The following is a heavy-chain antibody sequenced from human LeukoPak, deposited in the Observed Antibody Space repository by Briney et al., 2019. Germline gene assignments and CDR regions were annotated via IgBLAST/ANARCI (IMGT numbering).Heavy chain of an antibody. V-gene: IGHV3-7*03. CDR3: ARARRRGYSYEKPDY. J-gene: IGHJ4*02. CDR2: IKQDGGDK. Sequence: AGGSLRLSCAASGFTFTKYWMTWVRQAPGKGLEWVGNIKQDGGDKNYMDSVKGRFTISRDNTKNSVYLQMNSLRAEDTAVYYCARARRRGYSYEKPDYWGQGTLVTVSS. CDR1: GFTFTKYW. D-gene: IGHD5-18*01.